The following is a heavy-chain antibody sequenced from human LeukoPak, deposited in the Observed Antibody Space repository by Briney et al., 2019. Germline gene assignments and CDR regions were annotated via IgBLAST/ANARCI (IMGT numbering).Heavy chain of an antibody. CDR2: ISAYNGNT. CDR1: GYTFTNYA. CDR3: ARVRNSGFRYVDS. V-gene: IGHV1-18*01. D-gene: IGHD5-12*01. J-gene: IGHJ4*02. Sequence: GASVNVSCKASGYTFTNYAISWVRQAPGQGLEWVGWISAYNGNTNYAQKLQGRVTMTTDTSTSTAYMDLRSLRSDDTAVYYCARVRNSGFRYVDSWGQGTLVTVSS.